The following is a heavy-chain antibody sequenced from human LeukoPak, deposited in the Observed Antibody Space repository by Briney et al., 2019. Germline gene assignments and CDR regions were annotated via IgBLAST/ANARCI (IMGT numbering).Heavy chain of an antibody. J-gene: IGHJ5*02. D-gene: IGHD3-22*01. CDR1: GVSISSGDYY. CDR2: TYYSGST. CDR3: ARPYYYDSRIDP. Sequence: SQTLSLTCTVSGVSISSGDYYWSSIRQPPGKGLEWIGYTYYSGSTYYNPSLRSRVTISVDTSKNQFSLKLSSVTAADTAVYYCARPYYYDSRIDPWGQGTRVTVSS. V-gene: IGHV4-30-4*01.